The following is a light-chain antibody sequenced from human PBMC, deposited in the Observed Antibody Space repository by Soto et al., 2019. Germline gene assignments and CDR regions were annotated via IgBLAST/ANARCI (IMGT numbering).Light chain of an antibody. J-gene: IGKJ3*01. CDR1: QSVSNNY. Sequence: EIVLTQSPGTLSLSPGERATLSCRASQSVSNNYLAWYQRKPGQAPRLLIYGAYTRATGMPDRFSGSGSGTDFTLTISRLEPEDFAVYYCQQYGSSPLTFGPGTKVDIK. CDR3: QQYGSSPLT. CDR2: GAY. V-gene: IGKV3-20*01.